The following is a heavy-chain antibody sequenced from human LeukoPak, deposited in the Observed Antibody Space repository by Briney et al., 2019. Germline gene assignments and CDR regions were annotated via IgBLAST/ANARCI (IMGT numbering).Heavy chain of an antibody. V-gene: IGHV4-4*07. CDR2: IYARGNT. D-gene: IGHD3-22*01. CDR3: ARTPIYYFDNSGYYN. CDR1: GGSISNYY. Sequence: SETLSLTCTVSGGSISNYYWSWIRQPAGKGLEWIGLIYARGNTNYNPSLKSRVTMSIDTSKNQFSLKLTSVTAADTAVYYCARTPIYYFDNSGYYNWGQGTLVIVSS. J-gene: IGHJ4*02.